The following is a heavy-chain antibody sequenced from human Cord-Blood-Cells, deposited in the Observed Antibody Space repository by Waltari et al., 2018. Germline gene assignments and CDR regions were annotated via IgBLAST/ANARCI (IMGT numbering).Heavy chain of an antibody. V-gene: IGHV4-39*07. CDR1: GGSISSSSYS. CDR2: IYYSGST. D-gene: IGHD4-17*01. J-gene: IGHJ3*02. Sequence: QLQLQESGPGLVKPSETLSLTCTVSGGSISSSSYSWCWIRQPPGKGLEWIGSIYYSGSTYYNPSLKSRVTISVDTSKNQFSLKLSSVTAADTAVYYCARKTTVTTGGAFDIWGQGTMVTVSS. CDR3: ARKTTVTTGGAFDI.